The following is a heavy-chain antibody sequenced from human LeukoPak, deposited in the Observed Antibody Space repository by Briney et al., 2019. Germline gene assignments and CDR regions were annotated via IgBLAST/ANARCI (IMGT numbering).Heavy chain of an antibody. D-gene: IGHD3-3*01. J-gene: IGHJ6*02. CDR3: ARAPGDDFWSGPYYYYGMDV. CDR1: GYTFTSYY. Sequence: ASVKVSCKASGYTFTSYYMHWVRQAPGQGLEWMGIINPSGGSTSYAQKFQGRVTMTRDTSTSTVYMELSSLRSEDTAVHYCARAPGDDFWSGPYYYYGMDVWGQGTTVTVSS. V-gene: IGHV1-46*01. CDR2: INPSGGST.